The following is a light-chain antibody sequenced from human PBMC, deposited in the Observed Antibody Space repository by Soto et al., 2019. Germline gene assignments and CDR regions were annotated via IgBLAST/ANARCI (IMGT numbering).Light chain of an antibody. CDR1: SSNIGAGYD. V-gene: IGLV1-40*01. Sequence: QSVLTQPPSVSGAPGQRVTISCTGSSSNIGAGYDGHWYQQLPGTAPKLLIYGNNNRPSGVPDRFSGSKSGTSASLAITGLKAEDEADYYCQSYDSSLSGWVFGAGTKLTVL. J-gene: IGLJ3*02. CDR2: GNN. CDR3: QSYDSSLSGWV.